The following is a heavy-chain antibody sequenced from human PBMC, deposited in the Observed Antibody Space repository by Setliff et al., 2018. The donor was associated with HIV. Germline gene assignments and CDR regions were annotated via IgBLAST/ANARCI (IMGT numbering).Heavy chain of an antibody. D-gene: IGHD6-13*01. CDR2: IYYSGST. CDR3: ASGWVTAAAGPYFDY. V-gene: IGHV4-31*03. Sequence: SETLSLTCTVSGGYISSGGYCWSWIRQHPGKGLEWIGYIYYSGSTHYNPSLKSRVTISVDTSKNQFSLKLSSVTAADTAVYYCASGWVTAAAGPYFDYWGQGTLVTVSS. J-gene: IGHJ4*02. CDR1: GGYISSGGYC.